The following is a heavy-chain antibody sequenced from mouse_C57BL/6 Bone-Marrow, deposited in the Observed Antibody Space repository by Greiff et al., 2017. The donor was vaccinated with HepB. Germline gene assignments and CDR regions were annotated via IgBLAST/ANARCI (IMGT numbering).Heavy chain of an antibody. J-gene: IGHJ4*01. D-gene: IGHD2-10*02. V-gene: IGHV1-5*01. CDR1: GYTFTSYW. CDR2: IYPGNSDT. Sequence: VQLQQSGTVLARPGASVKMSCKTSGYTFTSYWMHWVKQRPGQGLEWIGAIYPGNSDTSYNQKFKGKAKLTAVTSASTAYMELSSLTNEDSAVYYCTTPYVNFFYAMDYWGQGTSVTVSS. CDR3: TTPYVNFFYAMDY.